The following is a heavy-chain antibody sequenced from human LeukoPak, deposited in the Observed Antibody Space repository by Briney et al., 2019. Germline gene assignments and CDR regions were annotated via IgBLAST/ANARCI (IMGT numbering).Heavy chain of an antibody. CDR3: ARRAILSTAGYYRYV. CDR1: GGSISSYH. Sequence: SETLSLTCTVSGGSISSYHRSWIRQPPGKGLEWIGYIYYSGSTNYNPSLKSRVTISVDTSKNQFSLNLSSVTAADTAVYYCARRAILSTAGYYRYVWGKGTTVIVSS. V-gene: IGHV4-59*08. J-gene: IGHJ6*03. CDR2: IYYSGST. D-gene: IGHD1-1*01.